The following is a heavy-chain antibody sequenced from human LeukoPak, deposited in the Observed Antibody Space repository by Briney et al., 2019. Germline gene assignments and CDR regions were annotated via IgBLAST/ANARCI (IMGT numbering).Heavy chain of an antibody. J-gene: IGHJ4*02. CDR2: IYYSWST. CDR3: ARGRFGELLYATS. CDR1: GGSISSYY. Sequence: SETLSLTCTVSGGSISSYYWSWIRQPPGKGLEWIGYIYYSWSTNYNPSLKSRVTISVDTSKNQFSLKLSSVTAADTAVYYCARGRFGELLYATSWGQGTLVTVSS. D-gene: IGHD3-10*01. V-gene: IGHV4-59*01.